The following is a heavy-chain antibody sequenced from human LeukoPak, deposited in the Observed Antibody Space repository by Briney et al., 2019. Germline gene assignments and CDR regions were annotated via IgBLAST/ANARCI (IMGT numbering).Heavy chain of an antibody. CDR3: AGGKQYQLPTRRHYYYMDV. V-gene: IGHV4-34*01. CDR1: GGSFSGYY. D-gene: IGHD2-2*01. CDR2: INHSGST. J-gene: IGHJ6*03. Sequence: SETLSLTCAVYGGSFSGYYWSWIRQPPGKGLEWIGEINHSGSTNYNPSLKSRVTISVDTSKHQFSLKPSPVTAADTAVYYCAGGKQYQLPTRRHYYYMDVWGKGTTVTVSS.